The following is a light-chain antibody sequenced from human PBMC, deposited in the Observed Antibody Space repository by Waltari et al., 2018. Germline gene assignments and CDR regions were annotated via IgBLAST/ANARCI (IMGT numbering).Light chain of an antibody. J-gene: IGLJ3*02. V-gene: IGLV7-46*01. CDR2: DTS. CDR1: ARAVTSGLY. Sequence: QAVVTQEPSLTVSPGGTVTLTCGSSARAVTSGLYPHWFQPKPGQAPRTLIYDTSNKHSWTPARFSGPLRGGKAALTLSGAQPEDEAEYYCLISYSGVGVFGGGTKLTVL. CDR3: LISYSGVGV.